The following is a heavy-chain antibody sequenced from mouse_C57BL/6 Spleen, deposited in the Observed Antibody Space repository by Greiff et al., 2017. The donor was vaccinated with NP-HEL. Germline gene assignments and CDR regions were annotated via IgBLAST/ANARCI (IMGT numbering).Heavy chain of an antibody. CDR3: ARGRGIYYDYAYYAMDY. V-gene: IGHV1-52*01. CDR1: GYTFTSYW. Sequence: QVQLQQPGAELVRPGSSVKLSCKASGYTFTSYWMHWVKQRPIQGLEWIGNIDPSDSETHYNQKFKDKATLTVDKSSSTAYMQLSSLTSEDSAVYYCARGRGIYYDYAYYAMDYWGQGTSVTVSS. J-gene: IGHJ4*01. D-gene: IGHD2-4*01. CDR2: IDPSDSET.